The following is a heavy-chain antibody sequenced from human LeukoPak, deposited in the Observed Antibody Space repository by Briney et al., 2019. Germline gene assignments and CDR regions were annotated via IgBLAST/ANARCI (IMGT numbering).Heavy chain of an antibody. Sequence: SETLSLTCTVSGGSISSYYWSWIRQPPGKGLGWIGYIYYSGSTNYNPSLKSRVTISVDTSKNQFSLKLSSVTAADTAVYYCARHADGAYYFDYWGQGTLVTVSS. D-gene: IGHD4/OR15-4a*01. CDR2: IYYSGST. V-gene: IGHV4-59*08. CDR1: GGSISSYY. CDR3: ARHADGAYYFDY. J-gene: IGHJ4*02.